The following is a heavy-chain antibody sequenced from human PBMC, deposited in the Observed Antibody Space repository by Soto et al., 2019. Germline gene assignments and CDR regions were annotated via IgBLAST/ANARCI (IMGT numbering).Heavy chain of an antibody. CDR1: GYSFTNYY. CDR3: SRLTTMVREINDDPFDF. V-gene: IGHV1-46*03. D-gene: IGHD3-10*01. Sequence: ASVKVSCKASGYSFTNYYIHWVRQAPGQGLEWMGVINPTGGRASYAPKFQGRVTLTRDTSTSTAYMELSSLRSDDTAVYFCSRLTTMVREINDDPFDFWGQGTLVTVPS. CDR2: INPTGGRA. J-gene: IGHJ4*03.